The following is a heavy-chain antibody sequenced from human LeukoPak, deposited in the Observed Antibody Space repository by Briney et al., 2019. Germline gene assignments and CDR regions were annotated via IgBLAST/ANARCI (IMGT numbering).Heavy chain of an antibody. Sequence: PGGSLRLSCAASGFPFSNYAMSWVRQAPGKGLEWVSVIYSGGSTYYADSVKGRFTISRDNSKNTLYLQMNSLRAEDTAVYYCARADGGQRGSYRFSTFDYWGQGTLVTVSS. CDR2: IYSGGST. D-gene: IGHD3-16*02. CDR1: GFPFSNYA. J-gene: IGHJ4*02. V-gene: IGHV3-66*01. CDR3: ARADGGQRGSYRFSTFDY.